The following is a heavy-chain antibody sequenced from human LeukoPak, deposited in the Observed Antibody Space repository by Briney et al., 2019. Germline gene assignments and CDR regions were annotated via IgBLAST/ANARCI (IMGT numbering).Heavy chain of an antibody. Sequence: SETLSPTCTVSGYSISSGYYWGWIRQPPGKGLEWIGSIYHSGSTYYNPSLKSRVTISVDTSKNQFSLKLSSVTAADTAVYYCARICSGGSCHPLVEYGMDVWGQGTTVTVSS. V-gene: IGHV4-38-2*02. CDR1: GYSISSGYY. CDR3: ARICSGGSCHPLVEYGMDV. CDR2: IYHSGST. J-gene: IGHJ6*02. D-gene: IGHD2-15*01.